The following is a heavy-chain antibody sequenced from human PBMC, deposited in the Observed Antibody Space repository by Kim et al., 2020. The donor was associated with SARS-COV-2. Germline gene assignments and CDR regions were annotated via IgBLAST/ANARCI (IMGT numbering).Heavy chain of an antibody. Sequence: GGSLRLSCAASGFTFSAYWMHWVRQVPGKGLVWVSRISSDSKNTSYADSVKGRFTISRDNAKNTLYLQMNSLRAEDTGVFYCARTNYYDTSGPANWGQGTLVSASA. V-gene: IGHV3-74*01. CDR1: GFTFSAYW. CDR2: ISSDSKNT. CDR3: ARTNYYDTSGPAN. J-gene: IGHJ4*02. D-gene: IGHD3-16*01.